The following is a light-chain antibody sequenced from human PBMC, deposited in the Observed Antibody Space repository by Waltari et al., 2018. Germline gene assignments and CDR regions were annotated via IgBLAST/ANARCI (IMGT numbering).Light chain of an antibody. CDR2: GAS. CDR1: QNIGSN. V-gene: IGKV3-15*01. Sequence: EIVMTQSPATLSVSPGERATLSCRAGQNIGSNLAWYLQKPGQAPRLVIYGASTRATDVPARFRGSGSGTEFTLTISSLQSEDFAVYYCLQFTDWPPSLTFGGGTKVQIK. CDR3: LQFTDWPPSLT. J-gene: IGKJ4*01.